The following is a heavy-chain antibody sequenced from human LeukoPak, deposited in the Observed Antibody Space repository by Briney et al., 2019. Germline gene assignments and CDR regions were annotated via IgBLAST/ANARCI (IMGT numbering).Heavy chain of an antibody. CDR1: GYTFTGYY. CDR2: INPNSGGT. CDR3: AREAVAAAGTTAGFDY. J-gene: IGHJ4*02. Sequence: ASVTVSCKASGYTFTGYYMHWVRQAPGQGLEWMGWINPNSGGTNYAQKFQGRVTMTRDTSISTAYMELSRLRSDDTAVYYCAREAVAAAGTTAGFDYWGQGTLVTVSS. V-gene: IGHV1-2*02. D-gene: IGHD6-13*01.